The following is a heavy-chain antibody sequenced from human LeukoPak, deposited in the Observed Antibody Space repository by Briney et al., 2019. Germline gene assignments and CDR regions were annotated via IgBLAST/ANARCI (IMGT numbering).Heavy chain of an antibody. D-gene: IGHD4-17*01. CDR1: GGSISSGGYS. CDR3: ARDSTVTLRCGMDV. J-gene: IGHJ6*02. V-gene: IGHV4-30-2*01. CDR2: IYHSGST. Sequence: SETLSLTCAVSGGSISSGGYSWSWIRQPPGKGLEWIGYIYHSGSTYYNPSLKSRVTISVDRSKNQFSLKLSSVTAADTAVYYCARDSTVTLRCGMDVWGQGTTVTVSS.